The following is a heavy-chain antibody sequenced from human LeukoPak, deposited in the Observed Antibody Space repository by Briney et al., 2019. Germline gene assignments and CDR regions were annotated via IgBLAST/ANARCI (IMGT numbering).Heavy chain of an antibody. D-gene: IGHD6-19*01. J-gene: IGHJ4*02. Sequence: PSETLSLTCTVSGGSISSSSYYWGWIRQPPGTGLEWIGSIYYSGSTHYNPSLKSRVTISVDTSKNQFSLKLSPGTAADTAVYYCATSSGWYGYYFDYWGQGTLVTVSS. CDR2: IYYSGST. V-gene: IGHV4-39*01. CDR3: ATSSGWYGYYFDY. CDR1: GGSISSSSYY.